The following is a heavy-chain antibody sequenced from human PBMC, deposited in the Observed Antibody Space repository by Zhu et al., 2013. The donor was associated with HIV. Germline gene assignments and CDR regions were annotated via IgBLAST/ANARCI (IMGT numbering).Heavy chain of an antibody. CDR3: ARRLTYYYDSSGHNWFDP. CDR2: IIPILGIA. J-gene: IGHJ5*02. D-gene: IGHD3-22*01. CDR1: GGTFSSYT. Sequence: QVQLVQSGAEVKKPGSSVKVSCKASGGTFSSYTISWVRQAPGQGLEWMGRIIPILGIANYAQKFQGRVTITADKSTSTAYMELSSLRSEDTAVYYCARRLTYYYDSSGHNWFDPWGQGTLVTVSS. V-gene: IGHV1-69*02.